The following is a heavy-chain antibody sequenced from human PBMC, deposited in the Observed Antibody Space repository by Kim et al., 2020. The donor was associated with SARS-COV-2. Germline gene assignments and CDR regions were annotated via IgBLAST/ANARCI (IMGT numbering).Heavy chain of an antibody. V-gene: IGHV4-34*01. D-gene: IGHD1-26*01. Sequence: TNPNPPLKSRVTISVDTSQNQFSLKLSSVTAADTAVYYCATSGSYYPFDYWGQGTLVTVSS. CDR2: T. J-gene: IGHJ4*02. CDR3: ATSGSYYPFDY.